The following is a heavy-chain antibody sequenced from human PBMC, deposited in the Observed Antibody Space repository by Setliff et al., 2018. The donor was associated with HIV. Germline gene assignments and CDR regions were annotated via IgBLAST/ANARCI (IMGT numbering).Heavy chain of an antibody. D-gene: IGHD1-1*01. J-gene: IGHJ5*02. CDR1: GGSISSGSYF. CDR2: IYSTGST. CDR3: VRKPDGKNWFDP. Sequence: LSLTCTVSGGSISSGSYFWTWIRQPAGKGLEWIGRIYSTGSTNYNPSLKSRVTMSVDTSKNQFSLKLSSVTAVDTAMYYCVRKPDGKNWFDPWGQGTLVTVSS. V-gene: IGHV4-61*02.